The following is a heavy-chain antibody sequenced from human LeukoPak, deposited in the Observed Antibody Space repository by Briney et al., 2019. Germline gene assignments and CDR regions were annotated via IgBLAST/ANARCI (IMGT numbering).Heavy chain of an antibody. Sequence: SETLSLTCAVYGGSFSGYYWSWIRQPPGKGLEWIGEINHSGSTNYNPSLKSRVTISVDTSKNQFSLKLSSVTAADTAVYYCARALYDILTGYYPYYFDYWGQGTLVTVSS. CDR3: ARALYDILTGYYPYYFDY. CDR2: INHSGST. V-gene: IGHV4-34*01. J-gene: IGHJ4*02. CDR1: GGSFSGYY. D-gene: IGHD3-9*01.